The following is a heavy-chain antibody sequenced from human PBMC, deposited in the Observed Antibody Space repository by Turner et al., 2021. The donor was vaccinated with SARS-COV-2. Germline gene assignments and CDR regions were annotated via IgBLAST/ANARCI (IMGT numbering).Heavy chain of an antibody. J-gene: IGHJ6*03. CDR2: IWYDGSNK. V-gene: IGHV3-33*01. D-gene: IGHD2-8*01. CDR1: GFTFSSYG. CDR3: ARDPNAGYYYMDV. Sequence: QVQLVASGGGVVQTGRSLRLTCEASGFTFSSYGMHWIRQAPGKGREWLAVIWYDGSNKYYAYSVKGRFTISRDNSKNTLYLQMNSLRAEDTAVYYCARDPNAGYYYMDVWGKGTTVTVSS.